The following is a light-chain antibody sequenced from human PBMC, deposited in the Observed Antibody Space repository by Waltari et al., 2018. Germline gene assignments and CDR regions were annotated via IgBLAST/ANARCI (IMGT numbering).Light chain of an antibody. CDR2: RDT. Sequence: SYELTQPPSMSVSPGQTARITCSGDRLTDRYVSWYQHKPGHSPVLLIYRDTRRPSGIPERFSGSTSGNTVALTISGTQALDEAVYYCQAWDTYIHVVFGGGTKLTVL. J-gene: IGLJ2*01. CDR3: QAWDTYIHVV. V-gene: IGLV3-1*01. CDR1: RLTDRY.